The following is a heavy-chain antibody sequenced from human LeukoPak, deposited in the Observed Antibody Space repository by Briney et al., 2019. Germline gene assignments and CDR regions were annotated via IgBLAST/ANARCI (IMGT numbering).Heavy chain of an antibody. CDR3: ARHPSSSWSLAAFDI. CDR2: IYGSGGT. J-gene: IGHJ3*02. CDR1: GGSISSYF. V-gene: IGHV4-59*08. D-gene: IGHD6-13*01. Sequence: PWETLSLTCTVSGGSISSYFWSWIRQPPGKGLEWIGYIYGSGGTNYNPSLKSRVTISVDTSKDQFSLQLSSVTAADTAVYYCARHPSSSWSLAAFDIWGQGTMVTVSS.